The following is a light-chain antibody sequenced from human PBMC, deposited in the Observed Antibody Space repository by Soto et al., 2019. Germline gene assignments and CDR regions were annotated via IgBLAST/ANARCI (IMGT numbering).Light chain of an antibody. CDR1: SSDVGSYNL. V-gene: IGLV2-23*01. CDR3: CSYAGSSTLNYV. Sequence: QSALTQPASVSGSPGQSITISCTGTSSDVGSYNLVSWYQQHPGKAPKLMIYEGSKRPSGVSNRFSGSKSGNTASLTISGLQAEDEADYYCCSYAGSSTLNYVFGTGNKATV. J-gene: IGLJ1*01. CDR2: EGS.